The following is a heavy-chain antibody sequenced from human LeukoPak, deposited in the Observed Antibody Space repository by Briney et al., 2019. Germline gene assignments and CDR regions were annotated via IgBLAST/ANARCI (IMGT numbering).Heavy chain of an antibody. J-gene: IGHJ5*02. CDR1: GGSFSGYY. CDR2: INQSGST. D-gene: IGHD3-3*01. Sequence: SETLSLSCAVYGGSFSGYYWSWIRQPPGKGLEWVGEINQSGSTNYNPCLKSRVTISVDKSKNQFSLKLSSVAAADTAVYYCPARRITIFGVVRINKYNWLDPWDQGTLVTVSS. CDR3: PARRITIFGVVRINKYNWLDP. V-gene: IGHV4-34*01.